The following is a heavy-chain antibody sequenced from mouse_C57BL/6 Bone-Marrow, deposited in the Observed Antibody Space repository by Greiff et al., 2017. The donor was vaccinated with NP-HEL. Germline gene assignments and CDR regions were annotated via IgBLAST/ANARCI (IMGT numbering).Heavy chain of an antibody. CDR1: GYTFTSYW. J-gene: IGHJ2*01. Sequence: QVQLQQPGAELVRPGTSVKLSCKASGYTFTSYWMHWVKQRPGQGLEWIGVIDPSDSYTNYNQKFKGKATLTVDTSSSTAYMQLSSLTSEDSAVYYCARIYYYGSGYGYWGQGTTLTVSS. CDR3: ARIYYYGSGYGY. V-gene: IGHV1-59*01. D-gene: IGHD1-1*01. CDR2: IDPSDSYT.